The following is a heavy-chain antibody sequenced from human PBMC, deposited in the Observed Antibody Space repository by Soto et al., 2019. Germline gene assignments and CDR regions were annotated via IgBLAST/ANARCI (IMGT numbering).Heavy chain of an antibody. J-gene: IGHJ4*02. V-gene: IGHV3-23*01. D-gene: IGHD3-16*01. CDR3: ASGIYVSDLHY. Sequence: HPGGSLRLSCAASGFTFENYAMNWVRQAPGKGLEWVSAIGGSGVRTYYADSVKGRFTITRDNSENTLYLQMNSLRAEDTAVYYCASGIYVSDLHYWGQGTLVTVSS. CDR1: GFTFENYA. CDR2: IGGSGVRT.